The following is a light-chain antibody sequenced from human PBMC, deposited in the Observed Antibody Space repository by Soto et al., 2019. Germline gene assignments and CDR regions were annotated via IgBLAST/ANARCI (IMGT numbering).Light chain of an antibody. CDR1: SSNIGNKT. J-gene: IGLJ7*01. CDR3: AAWDDSLRVV. V-gene: IGLV1-44*01. Sequence: QSVLTQPPSASGTPGQRVIMSCSGSSSNIGNKTVNWYQHVPGTTPKLLVYSDNQRPSGVPDRFSGSKSGTSASLAIRGLQSEDEADYYCAAWDDSLRVVFGGGTQLTVL. CDR2: SDN.